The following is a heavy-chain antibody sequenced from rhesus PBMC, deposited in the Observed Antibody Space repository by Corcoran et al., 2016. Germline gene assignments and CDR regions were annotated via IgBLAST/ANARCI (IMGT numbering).Heavy chain of an antibody. CDR2: DYGSRAGH. V-gene: IGHV4-173*01. J-gene: IGHJ3*01. CDR3: ASGYSYSGSYLDF. D-gene: IGHD3-16*01. Sequence: RLDKIGLDYGSRAGHDYNPTLRMRVTSSTDTSRNQFSLKLRSVTAAGTAVYYCASGYSYSGSYLDFWGQGLRVTVSS.